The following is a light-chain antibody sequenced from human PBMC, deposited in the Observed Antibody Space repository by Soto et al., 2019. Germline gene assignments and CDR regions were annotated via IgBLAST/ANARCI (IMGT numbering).Light chain of an antibody. CDR1: QSVSSTY. Sequence: EILLTQSPGTLSLSPGERATLSCRASQSVSSTYLSWYQLKPGQAPRLLIYGASTRATGIPDRFSGSGSGTDFTITISRLEPEDFAVYYCQQYGFSFRAFGQGTKVDI. V-gene: IGKV3-20*01. CDR3: QQYGFSFRA. J-gene: IGKJ1*01. CDR2: GAS.